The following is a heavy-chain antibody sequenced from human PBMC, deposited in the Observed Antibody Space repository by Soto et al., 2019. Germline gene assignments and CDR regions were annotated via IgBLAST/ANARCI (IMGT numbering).Heavy chain of an antibody. CDR2: IYHSGST. D-gene: IGHD6-6*01. CDR1: GYSISSGYY. CDR3: ARVRYSSSSEGWFDP. V-gene: IGHV4-38-2*01. J-gene: IGHJ5*02. Sequence: SSETLSLTCAVSGYSISSGYYWGWIRQPPGKGLEWIGSIYHSGSTYYNPSLKSRVTISVDTSKNQFSLKLSSVTAADTAVYYCARVRYSSSSEGWFDPWGQGTLVTVS.